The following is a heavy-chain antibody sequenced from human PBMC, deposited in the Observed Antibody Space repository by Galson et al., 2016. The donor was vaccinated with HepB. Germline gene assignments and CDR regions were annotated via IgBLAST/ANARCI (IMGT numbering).Heavy chain of an antibody. CDR2: IYYSGRT. CDR3: ARDGHDYGLDYVDY. CDR1: GDSISDGGYY. D-gene: IGHD4-17*01. V-gene: IGHV4-31*03. J-gene: IGHJ4*02. Sequence: TLSLTCTVSGDSISDGGYYWNWIRQHPGKGLEWIGYIYYSGRTDYNPSLKSRIAISVDTSKNQFSLKLSSVTVADTAVYYCARDGHDYGLDYVDYWGQGTLVTGSS.